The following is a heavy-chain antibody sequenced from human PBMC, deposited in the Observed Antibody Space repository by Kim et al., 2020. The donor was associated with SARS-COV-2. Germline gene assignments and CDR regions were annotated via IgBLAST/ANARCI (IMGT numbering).Heavy chain of an antibody. V-gene: IGHV3-53*04. D-gene: IGHD6-19*01. J-gene: IGHJ6*02. CDR1: GFTVSSNY. CDR2: IYSGGST. Sequence: GGSLRLSCAASGFTVSSNYMSWVRQAPGKGLEWASVIYSGGSTYYADSVKGRFTISRHNSKNTLYLQMNSLRAEDTAVYYCARHLAVAGTYYYYGMDVWGQGTTVTVSS. CDR3: ARHLAVAGTYYYYGMDV.